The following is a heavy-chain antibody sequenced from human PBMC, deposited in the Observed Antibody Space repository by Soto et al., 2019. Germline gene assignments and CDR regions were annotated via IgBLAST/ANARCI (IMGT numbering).Heavy chain of an antibody. CDR3: ARTYYYDSSGWVDV. J-gene: IGHJ6*02. CDR2: IYYSGST. CDR1: GGSIISGDYY. Sequence: SETLSLTCSVSGGSIISGDYYWMWIRQPPGKGLEWIGYIYYSGSTYYNPSLKSRVTISVDTSKNQFSLKLSSVAAADTAVYYCARTYYYDSSGWVDVWGQGTTVTVSS. V-gene: IGHV4-30-4*01. D-gene: IGHD3-22*01.